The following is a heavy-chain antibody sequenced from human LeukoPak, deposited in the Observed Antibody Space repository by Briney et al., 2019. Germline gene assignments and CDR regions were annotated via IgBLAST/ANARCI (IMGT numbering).Heavy chain of an antibody. CDR1: GGSISGSTYH. J-gene: IGHJ3*02. D-gene: IGHD2-8*01. Sequence: SETLSLTCTVSGGSISGSTYHWGWIRQPPGKGLEWIGNIFDSGSTKYNPSLKSRVAISVDTSKYQFSLKLSSVTAADTALYYCARDLGYCTNGVCFVAFDIWGRGSMVAVSS. V-gene: IGHV4-39*07. CDR2: IFDSGST. CDR3: ARDLGYCTNGVCFVAFDI.